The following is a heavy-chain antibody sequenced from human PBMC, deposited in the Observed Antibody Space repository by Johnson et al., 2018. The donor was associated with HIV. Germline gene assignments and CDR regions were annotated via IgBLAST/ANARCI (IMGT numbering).Heavy chain of an antibody. Sequence: VQRVESGGGLVKPGGSLRLSCAASGFTFSDYYMSWVRQAPGKGLEWVATIKQDGSERYHVDSVKGRFTISRDNAKNSLYLQMNSLRAEDTALYYCARASAATKGNAFDIWGQGTMVTVSS. J-gene: IGHJ3*02. V-gene: IGHV3-7*03. D-gene: IGHD1-26*01. CDR2: IKQDGSER. CDR3: ARASAATKGNAFDI. CDR1: GFTFSDYY.